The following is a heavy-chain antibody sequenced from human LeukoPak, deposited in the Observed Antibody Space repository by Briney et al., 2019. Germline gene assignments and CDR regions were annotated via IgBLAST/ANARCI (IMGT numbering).Heavy chain of an antibody. CDR3: ARQRTFDI. V-gene: IGHV4-39*01. CDR1: GCSIKTNY. Sequence: SETLSLTCTVSGCSIKTNYWSWIRQPPGKGLEWIGSIYYTVNTYYSPSLKSRVTISVDTSKNQFSLKLASVTAADTAMYYCARQRTFDIWGQGTMVTVSS. CDR2: IYYTVNT. J-gene: IGHJ3*02.